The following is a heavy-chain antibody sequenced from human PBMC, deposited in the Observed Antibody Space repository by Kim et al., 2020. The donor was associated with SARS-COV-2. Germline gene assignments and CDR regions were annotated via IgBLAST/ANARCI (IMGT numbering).Heavy chain of an antibody. CDR2: IYTSGST. CDR3: ARGVMARAVAGTIIPNWFDP. Sequence: SETLSLTCTVSGGSISSGSYYWSWIRQPAGKGLEWIGRIYTSGSTNYNPSLKSRVTISVDTSKNQFSLKLSSVTAADTAVYYCARGVMARAVAGTIIPNWFDPWGQGTLVTVSS. V-gene: IGHV4-61*02. D-gene: IGHD6-19*01. J-gene: IGHJ5*02. CDR1: GGSISSGSYY.